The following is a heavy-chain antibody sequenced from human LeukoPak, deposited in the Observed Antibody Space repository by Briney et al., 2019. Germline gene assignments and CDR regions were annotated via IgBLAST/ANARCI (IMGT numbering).Heavy chain of an antibody. V-gene: IGHV3-21*01. CDR1: GFTFSSYW. J-gene: IGHJ2*01. CDR2: ISSSGLYI. CDR3: AREERDGYNYYWYFDL. Sequence: PGGSLRLSCAASGFTFSSYWMSWVRQAPGKGLEWVSSISSSGLYIYYADSVKGRFTISRDNAKNSLYLQMSSLRAEDTAVYYCAREERDGYNYYWYFDLWGRGTLVTVSS. D-gene: IGHD5-24*01.